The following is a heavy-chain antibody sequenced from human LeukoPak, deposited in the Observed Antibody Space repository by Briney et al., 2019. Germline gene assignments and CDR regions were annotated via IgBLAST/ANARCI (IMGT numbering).Heavy chain of an antibody. CDR1: GFTVSSNY. D-gene: IGHD2-8*01. Sequence: GGSLRLSCAASGFTVSSNYMSWVRRAPGKGLEWVSLIYSGGVTYYADSVKGRFTISRDNSKNTLYLQMNSLRAEDTAVYYCAKAGGLMVYARELIDQWGQGTLVTVSS. J-gene: IGHJ4*02. CDR3: AKAGGLMVYARELIDQ. CDR2: IYSGGVT. V-gene: IGHV3-53*01.